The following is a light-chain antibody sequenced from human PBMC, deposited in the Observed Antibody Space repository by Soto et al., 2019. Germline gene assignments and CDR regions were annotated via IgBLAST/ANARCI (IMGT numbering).Light chain of an antibody. CDR1: RTDVGGYNF. J-gene: IGLJ1*01. Sequence: QSALTQPASVSGSPGQSITISCTGTRTDVGGYNFVPWYQQHPGKAPKLIIYEVSKRPSGDSNRFSGSKSDNTASLTISGLQAEDESDYYCSSYVSSKTYVVATGTKVTV. CDR2: EVS. V-gene: IGLV2-14*01. CDR3: SSYVSSKTYV.